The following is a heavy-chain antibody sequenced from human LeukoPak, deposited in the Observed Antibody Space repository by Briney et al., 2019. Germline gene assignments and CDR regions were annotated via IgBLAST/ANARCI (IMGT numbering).Heavy chain of an antibody. CDR1: GFTFSSHS. D-gene: IGHD2-21*02. Sequence: GGSLRLSCAASGFTFSSHSMNWVRQAPGKGLEWVSSISSSSSYIYYADSVKGRFTISRDNAKNSLYLQMNSLRAEDTAVYYCARVVTSPPLFVIDYWGQGTLVTVSS. J-gene: IGHJ4*02. CDR2: ISSSSSYI. CDR3: ARVVTSPPLFVIDY. V-gene: IGHV3-21*01.